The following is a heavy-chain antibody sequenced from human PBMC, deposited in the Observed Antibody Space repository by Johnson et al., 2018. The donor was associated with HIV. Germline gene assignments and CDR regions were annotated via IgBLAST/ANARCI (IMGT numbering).Heavy chain of an antibody. CDR1: GFTVSSNY. CDR3: ARDGRDLVTRCGFDV. CDR2: SGSGFDT. V-gene: IGHV3-66*03. D-gene: IGHD5-18*01. J-gene: IGHJ3*01. Sequence: VQLVESGGGLIQPGGSLRLSCAASGFTVSSNYMSWVRQAPGKGLEWIAYISGSGFDTFYADSWKGRVTISRDKSRNMLYLQLNSLSPEDTAVYYCARDGRDLVTRCGFDVWGPGTVVTVSS.